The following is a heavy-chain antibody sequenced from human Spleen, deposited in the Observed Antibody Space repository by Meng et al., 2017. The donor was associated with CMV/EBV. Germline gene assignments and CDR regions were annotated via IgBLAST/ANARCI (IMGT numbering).Heavy chain of an antibody. CDR2: ISGSSSYL. CDR1: KFTLNTYS. V-gene: IGHV3-21*01. D-gene: IGHD6-19*01. J-gene: IGHJ5*02. Sequence: GGSLRLSCTASKFTLNTYSMNWVRQAPGKGLEWVSSISGSSSYLYYADSVKGRFTISRDNAKNSLYLQMNRLRAEDTAVYYCSRDLRSLTSIAVGLDPWGQGTLVTVSS. CDR3: SRDLRSLTSIAVGLDP.